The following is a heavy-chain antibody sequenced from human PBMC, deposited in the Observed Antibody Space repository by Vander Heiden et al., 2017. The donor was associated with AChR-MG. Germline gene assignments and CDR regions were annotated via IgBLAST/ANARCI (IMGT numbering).Heavy chain of an antibody. J-gene: IGHJ4*02. CDR3: VRQDSGYGKFRRAVATAFDY. CDR2: IGGSGGSI. D-gene: IGHD5-12*01. V-gene: IGHV3-23*01. CDR1: GFTLSSYA. Sequence: EVQLLESGGNLVQTGGSLRLSHVASGFTLSSYAMRWVRQAPGKGLKWVSGIGGSGGSIYYADSVKGRFTISRDNSKNTLYLQLNSLRAEDTAIYYCVRQDSGYGKFRRAVATAFDYWGQGTLVTVSS.